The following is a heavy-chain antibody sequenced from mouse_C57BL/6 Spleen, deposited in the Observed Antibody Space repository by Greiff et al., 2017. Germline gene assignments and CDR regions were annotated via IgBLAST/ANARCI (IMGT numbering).Heavy chain of an antibody. J-gene: IGHJ4*01. CDR1: GFNLKNTS. Sequence: EVQLQQSVAELVRPGASVKLSCTASGFNLKNTSMHWVKQRPEQGLEWIGRIDPANGNTKYAPKFQGKATITADTSSNTAYLQLSGLTSEDTAIYYCARGWDRAMEYWGQGTSVTVSS. CDR3: ARGWDRAMEY. CDR2: IDPANGNT. V-gene: IGHV14-3*01. D-gene: IGHD3-3*01.